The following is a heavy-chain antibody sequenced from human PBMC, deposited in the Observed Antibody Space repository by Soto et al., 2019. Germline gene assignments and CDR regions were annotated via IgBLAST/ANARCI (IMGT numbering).Heavy chain of an antibody. V-gene: IGHV4-34*01. D-gene: IGHD2-2*01. J-gene: IGHJ6*02. Sequence: SETLSLTCAVYGGSFSGYYWSWIRQPPGKGLEWIGEINHSGSTNYNQSLKSRVTISVDTSKNQFSLKLSSVTAADTAVYYCARVVDGCSSTSCYRPVMDVWGQGTTVTVS. CDR1: GGSFSGYY. CDR3: ARVVDGCSSTSCYRPVMDV. CDR2: INHSGST.